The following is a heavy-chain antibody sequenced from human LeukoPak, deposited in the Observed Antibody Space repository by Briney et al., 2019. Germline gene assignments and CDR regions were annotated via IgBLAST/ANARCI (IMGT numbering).Heavy chain of an antibody. V-gene: IGHV1-8*01. D-gene: IGHD1-26*01. Sequence: ASVKVSCKASGYTFTSYDINWVRQATRQGLEWMGWMNPNSGNTGYAQKFQGRVTMTRNTSISTAYMELSSLRSEDTAVYYCARGLGYSGSYYFDYWGQGTLVTVSS. CDR1: GYTFTSYD. CDR3: ARGLGYSGSYYFDY. CDR2: MNPNSGNT. J-gene: IGHJ4*02.